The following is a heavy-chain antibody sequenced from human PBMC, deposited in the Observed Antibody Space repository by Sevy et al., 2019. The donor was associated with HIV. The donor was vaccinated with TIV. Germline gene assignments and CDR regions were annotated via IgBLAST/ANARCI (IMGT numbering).Heavy chain of an antibody. CDR2: ISYDGSNK. CDR3: AKDRIVVVPAAIHGPNFDY. J-gene: IGHJ4*02. D-gene: IGHD2-2*01. CDR1: GFTFSSYG. Sequence: GGSLRLSCAASGFTFSSYGMHWVRQAPGKGLEWVAVISYDGSNKYYADSVKGRFTISRDNSKNTLYLQMNSLRAEDTAVYYCAKDRIVVVPAAIHGPNFDYWGQGTLVTISS. V-gene: IGHV3-30*18.